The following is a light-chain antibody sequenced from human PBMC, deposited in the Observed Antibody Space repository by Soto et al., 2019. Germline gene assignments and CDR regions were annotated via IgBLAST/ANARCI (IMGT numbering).Light chain of an antibody. CDR3: QSYDSSLSDVV. J-gene: IGLJ2*01. Sequence: VLTQPPSVSGAPGQRVTISCTGSSSNIGAGYDVHWYQQLPGTAPKLLIYGNSNRPSGVPDRFSGSKSGTSASLAITGLQAEDEADYYCQSYDSSLSDVVFGGGTQLTVL. CDR2: GNS. CDR1: SSNIGAGYD. V-gene: IGLV1-40*01.